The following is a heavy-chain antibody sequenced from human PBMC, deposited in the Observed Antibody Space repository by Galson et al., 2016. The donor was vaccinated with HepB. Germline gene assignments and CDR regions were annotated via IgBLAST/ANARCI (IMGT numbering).Heavy chain of an antibody. CDR2: IYSGST. CDR1: GGSITSSSSY. CDR3: ASVRLGCSSTSCYIDD. V-gene: IGHV4-61*05. D-gene: IGHD2-2*01. Sequence: ETLSLTCTVSGGSITSSSSYWGWIRQPPGKGLEWIGEIYSGSTNYNPSLKSRVTISIDKSHNHFSLNLNSVTAADTAVYYCASVRLGCSSTSCYIDDWGQGTLVTVSS. J-gene: IGHJ4*02.